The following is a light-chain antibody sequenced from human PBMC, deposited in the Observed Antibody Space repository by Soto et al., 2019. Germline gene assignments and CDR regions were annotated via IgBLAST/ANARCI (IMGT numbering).Light chain of an antibody. CDR2: GAS. V-gene: IGKV3-15*01. CDR3: QQYDSWLVWT. J-gene: IGKJ1*01. Sequence: IVLTQSPATLSVSPGDTATLSCRANQSVSNNLAWYQQKPGQAPRLLIYGASTRATAIPARFSGSGSGTEFTLNITSLQSEDIAVYYCQQYDSWLVWTFGQGTKVEI. CDR1: QSVSNN.